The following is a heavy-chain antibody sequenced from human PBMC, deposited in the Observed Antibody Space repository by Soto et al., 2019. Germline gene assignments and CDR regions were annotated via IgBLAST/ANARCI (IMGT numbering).Heavy chain of an antibody. Sequence: QMQLQESGPGLVKASETLTLTCSVSGGSIGSSSYYFGWIRQPPGKGLEWIGSLYYTGTTYYNSSPKSPGTISEEKSQNQFPPRVRSGTAPDTAGNYCGGYCSRTYCLGWFHPWGQGTLVTVSS. J-gene: IGHJ5*02. CDR2: LYYTGTT. V-gene: IGHV4-39*01. CDR3: GGYCSRTYCLGWFHP. D-gene: IGHD2-2*01. CDR1: GGSIGSSSYY.